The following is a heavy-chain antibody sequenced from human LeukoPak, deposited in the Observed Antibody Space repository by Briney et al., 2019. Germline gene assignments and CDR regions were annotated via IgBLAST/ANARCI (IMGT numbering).Heavy chain of an antibody. CDR1: GYSFTTSW. CDR2: IYPGDSDT. Sequence: PGESLKISCKGSGYSFTTSWIGWVRQMPEKGREWMGIIYPGDSDTRYSPSFQGQVTISADKSISTAYLQWSSLKASDTAMYYCARRSSSWEYFDYWGQGTLVTVSS. J-gene: IGHJ4*02. D-gene: IGHD6-13*01. V-gene: IGHV5-51*03. CDR3: ARRSSSWEYFDY.